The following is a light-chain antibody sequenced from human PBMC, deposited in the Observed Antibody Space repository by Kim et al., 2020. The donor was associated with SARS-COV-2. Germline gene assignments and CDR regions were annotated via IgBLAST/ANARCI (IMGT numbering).Light chain of an antibody. CDR1: QSVSRW. CDR2: DAS. CDR3: QQFKTNYAT. J-gene: IGKJ2*01. Sequence: STSGGERVTITCGASQSVSRWLAWYRQKPGKAPELLIYDASTLTSGVPSRFSGSGSGTEFSLTISSLQPDDFATYYCQQFKTNYATFGQGTKLEI. V-gene: IGKV1-5*01.